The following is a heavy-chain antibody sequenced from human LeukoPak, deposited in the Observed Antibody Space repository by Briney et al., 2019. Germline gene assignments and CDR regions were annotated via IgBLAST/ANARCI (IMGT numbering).Heavy chain of an antibody. CDR1: GYTFTGYY. J-gene: IGHJ4*02. D-gene: IGHD6-13*01. V-gene: IGHV1-2*02. Sequence: ASVKVSCKASGYTFTGYYMHWVRQAPGQGLEWMGWINPNSGGTNYAQKFQGRVTMTRDTSISTAYMELSRLRSDDTAVYYRARAKTRIAAAGPLYYWGQGTLVTVSS. CDR2: INPNSGGT. CDR3: ARAKTRIAAAGPLYY.